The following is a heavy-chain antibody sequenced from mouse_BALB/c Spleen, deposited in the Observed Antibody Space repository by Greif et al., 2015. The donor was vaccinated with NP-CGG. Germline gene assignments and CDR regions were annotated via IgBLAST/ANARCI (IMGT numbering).Heavy chain of an antibody. Sequence: VQLQQSGAELVKPGASVKLSCTASGFNIKDTYMRWVKQRPEQGLEWIGRIDPANGNTKYVPKFQDKATIITDTSSNTAYLQLSSLTSEDTAVYYCARRGYRYEAWFAYWGQGTLVTVSA. CDR2: IDPANGNT. CDR3: ARRGYRYEAWFAY. J-gene: IGHJ3*01. CDR1: GFNIKDTY. D-gene: IGHD2-14*01. V-gene: IGHV14-3*02.